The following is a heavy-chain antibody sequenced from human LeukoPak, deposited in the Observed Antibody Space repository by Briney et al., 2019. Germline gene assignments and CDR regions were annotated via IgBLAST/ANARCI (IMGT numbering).Heavy chain of an antibody. CDR1: GYTFTSNY. CDR3: ARDLAHDYYDSSYAAFDV. CDR2: INPNGGWT. J-gene: IGHJ3*01. D-gene: IGHD3-22*01. Sequence: ASVKVSCKPIGYTFTSNYMHWVRQAPGQGLEWMGIINPNGGWTAYAQKFQGRVTMTRDMSTTTFYMELSSLRSEDTAMYYCARDLAHDYYDSSYAAFDVWGQGTMVTVSS. V-gene: IGHV1-46*01.